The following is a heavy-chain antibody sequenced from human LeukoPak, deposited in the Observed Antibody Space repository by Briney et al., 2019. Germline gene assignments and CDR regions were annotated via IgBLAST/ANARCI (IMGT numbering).Heavy chain of an antibody. Sequence: SETLSLTCAVYGGSFIGFHWNWIRQPPGKGLEWIGDINHSGSTNYNPSLTSRVTISVDPSKNQFSLKLSSVTAADTAVYYCARHSGYYYARDAFDIWGQGTLVTVSS. CDR3: ARHSGYYYARDAFDI. D-gene: IGHD3-22*01. CDR2: INHSGST. V-gene: IGHV4-34*01. CDR1: GGSFIGFH. J-gene: IGHJ3*02.